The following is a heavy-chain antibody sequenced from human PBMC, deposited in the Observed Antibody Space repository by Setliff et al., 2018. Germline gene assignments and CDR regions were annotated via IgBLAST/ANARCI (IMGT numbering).Heavy chain of an antibody. V-gene: IGHV4-39*01. J-gene: IGHJ4*02. CDR1: GGSISSGVYY. CDR3: ARTGTYRYFDS. Sequence: SETLSLTCTVSGGSISSGVYYWGWIRQPPGKGLEWIGRIYHGGKTYYNTSLESRLTISVDTSKNQFSLKLRTVTAADTAVYYCARTGTYRYFDSWGQGTLVTVSS. CDR2: IYHGGKT. D-gene: IGHD1-1*01.